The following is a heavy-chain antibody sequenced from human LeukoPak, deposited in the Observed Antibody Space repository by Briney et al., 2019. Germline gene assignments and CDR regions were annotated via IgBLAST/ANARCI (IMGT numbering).Heavy chain of an antibody. CDR2: INSDGTIT. V-gene: IGHV3-74*01. CDR1: GFTFSSYW. D-gene: IGHD1-1*01. Sequence: HTGGSLRLSCAASGFTFSSYWMHWVRQAPGKGLVWVSRINSDGTITTYADSVKGRFTISRDNAKNTLYLQMNSLGAEDTAMYYCSNIQLGGGQGTLVTVSS. CDR3: SNIQLG. J-gene: IGHJ4*02.